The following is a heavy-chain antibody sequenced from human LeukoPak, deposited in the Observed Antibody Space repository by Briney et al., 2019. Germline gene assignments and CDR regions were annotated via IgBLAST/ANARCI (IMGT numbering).Heavy chain of an antibody. CDR1: GFTFSSYA. J-gene: IGHJ6*02. D-gene: IGHD3-10*01. Sequence: GGSLRLSCAASGFTFSSYAMSWVRQAPGKGLEWVSAISGSGGSTYYADSVKGRFTISRDNSKNTLYLQMNSLRAEDTAVYYCAKGGIRGRYAGYYYGMDVWGQGTTVTVSS. CDR2: ISGSGGST. CDR3: AKGGIRGRYAGYYYGMDV. V-gene: IGHV3-23*01.